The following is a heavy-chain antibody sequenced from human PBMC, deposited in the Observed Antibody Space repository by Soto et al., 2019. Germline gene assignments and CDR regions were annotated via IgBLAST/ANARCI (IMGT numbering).Heavy chain of an antibody. D-gene: IGHD3-16*01. CDR3: ARDTSHGVTIGGLDS. V-gene: IGHV3-11*04. CDR1: GFTFSDHY. Sequence: LRLSCAASGFTFSDHYMAWVRHAPGKGLEWVAHITDGLTKHYADFVQGRFIISRDNAKNSLYLELTDLRDDDTAVYYCARDTSHGVTIGGLDSWGQGTLVTVSS. CDR2: ITDGLTK. J-gene: IGHJ4*02.